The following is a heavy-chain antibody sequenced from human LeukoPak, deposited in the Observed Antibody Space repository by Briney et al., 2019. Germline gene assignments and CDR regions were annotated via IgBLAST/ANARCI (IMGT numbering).Heavy chain of an antibody. V-gene: IGHV4-59*12. CDR1: GGSIGSNY. J-gene: IGHJ4*02. D-gene: IGHD3-9*01. CDR2: IYYSGST. Sequence: SETLSLTCTVSGGSIGSNYWSWIRQPPGKGLEWIGYIYYSGSTDYNPSLKSRVTISVDTSKNQFSLKLSSVTAADTAVYYCARDTGYYSYWGQGTLVTVSS. CDR3: ARDTGYYSY.